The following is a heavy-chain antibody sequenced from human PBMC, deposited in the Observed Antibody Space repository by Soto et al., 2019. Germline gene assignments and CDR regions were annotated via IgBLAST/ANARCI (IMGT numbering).Heavy chain of an antibody. J-gene: IGHJ6*02. CDR3: ARYGGYRYGDYYYGMDV. CDR2: IYPGDSDT. CDR1: GYSFTSYW. Sequence: PGESLKISCKGSGYSFTSYWIGWVRQMPGKGLEWMGIIYPGDSDTRYSPSFQGQVTISADKSISTAYLQWSSLKASDTAMYDCARYGGYRYGDYYYGMDVWGQGTTVTVSS. D-gene: IGHD5-18*01. V-gene: IGHV5-51*01.